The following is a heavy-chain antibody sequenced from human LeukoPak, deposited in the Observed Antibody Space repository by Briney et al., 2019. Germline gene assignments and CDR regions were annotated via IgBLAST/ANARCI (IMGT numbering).Heavy chain of an antibody. CDR2: TYYRSKWYT. CDR1: GDSVSTNSGS. CDR3: ARGGYFDSSGYPNYYSYYYMDA. V-gene: IGHV6-1*01. D-gene: IGHD3-22*01. Sequence: SQTLSLTCALSGDSVSTNSGSWTWIRQSPSRGLEWLGRTYYRSKWYTHYAESVKGRIIINADTSQNQFSLQLTSVTPEDTAVYYCARGGYFDSSGYPNYYSYYYMDAWGKGTTVTVSS. J-gene: IGHJ6*03.